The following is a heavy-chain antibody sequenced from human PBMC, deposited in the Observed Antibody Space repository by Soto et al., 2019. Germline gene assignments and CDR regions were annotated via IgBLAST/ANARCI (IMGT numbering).Heavy chain of an antibody. CDR2: INHSGCRT. CDR1: GWSFTEQY. CDR3: ARLICAHNPLLFWLGYFDY. J-gene: IGHJ4*02. Sequence: AAVKVSCKTSGWSFTEQYMHWVRQDPGQGLEGMGIINHSGCRTTYAQKFQDRIIMTSDTSTSTVYVELSSLTHEDTAISSCARLICAHNPLLFWLGYFDYWGQGTQVTVSS. V-gene: IGHV1-46*03. D-gene: IGHD3-3*01.